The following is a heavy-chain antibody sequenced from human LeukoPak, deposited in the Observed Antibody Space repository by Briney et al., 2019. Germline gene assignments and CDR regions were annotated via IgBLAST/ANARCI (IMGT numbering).Heavy chain of an antibody. Sequence: GESLKISCKGSGYSFTSYWTGWVRQMPGKGLEWMGIIYPGDSDTRYSQSFQGQVTISADKSISTAYLQWSSLKASDTAMHYCARSYDSSGFVDYWGQGTLVTVSS. CDR2: IYPGDSDT. D-gene: IGHD3-22*01. J-gene: IGHJ4*02. CDR1: GYSFTSYW. V-gene: IGHV5-51*01. CDR3: ARSYDSSGFVDY.